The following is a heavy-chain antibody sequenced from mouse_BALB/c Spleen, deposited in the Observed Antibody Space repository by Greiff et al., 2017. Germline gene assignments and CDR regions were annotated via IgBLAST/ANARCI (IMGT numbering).Heavy chain of an antibody. CDR1: GFTFSSFG. V-gene: IGHV5-17*02. Sequence: EVKLVESGGGLVQPGGSRKLSCAASGFTFSSFGMHWVRQAPEKGLEWVAYISSGSSTIYYADTVKGRFTISRDNPKNTLFLQMTSLRSEDTAMYYCARRYDYDVGAMDYWGQGTSVTVSS. D-gene: IGHD2-4*01. J-gene: IGHJ4*01. CDR2: ISSGSSTI. CDR3: ARRYDYDVGAMDY.